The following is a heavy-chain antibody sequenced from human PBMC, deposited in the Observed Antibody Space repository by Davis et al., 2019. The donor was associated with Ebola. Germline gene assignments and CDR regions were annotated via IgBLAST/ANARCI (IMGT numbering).Heavy chain of an antibody. CDR1: GYTFTSYG. CDR3: ARGPINNYGDSLIDH. CDR2: ISAYNGNT. Sequence: ASVKVSCKASGYTFTSYGISWVRQAPGQGLEWMGWISAYNGNTNYAQKFQGRVTITADKSTSTAYMELSSLRSEDTAVYYCARGPINNYGDSLIDHWGQGTLVTVSS. V-gene: IGHV1-18*01. J-gene: IGHJ4*02. D-gene: IGHD4-17*01.